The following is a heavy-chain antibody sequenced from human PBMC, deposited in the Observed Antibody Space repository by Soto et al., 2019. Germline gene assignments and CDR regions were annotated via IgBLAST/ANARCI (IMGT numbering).Heavy chain of an antibody. CDR2: IIPVFGTP. CDR3: ARGGALSTSWYWGDGLDS. V-gene: IGHV1-69*06. CDR1: GYSFSSHA. D-gene: IGHD6-13*01. Sequence: QVQLEQSGSEVKKSGSSVKVSCKASGYSFSSHAITWVRQAPGQGLEWMGGIIPVFGTPSYAQKFQGRVTISADKSTNTSYLELRSLISEDTAVYYCARGGALSTSWYWGDGLDSWGQGTQVTVSS. J-gene: IGHJ4*02.